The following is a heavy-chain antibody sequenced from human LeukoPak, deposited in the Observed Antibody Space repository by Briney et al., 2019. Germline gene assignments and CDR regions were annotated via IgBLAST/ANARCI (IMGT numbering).Heavy chain of an antibody. V-gene: IGHV1-2*02. Sequence: ASVKVSCKAPGYTFTGYYMHWVRQAPGQGLEWMGWINPNSGGTNYAQKFQGRVTMTRDTSISTAYMELGRLRSDDTAVYYCARDSIVVVPAAIYYYYGMDVWGQGTTVTVSS. D-gene: IGHD2-2*01. CDR1: GYTFTGYY. J-gene: IGHJ6*02. CDR2: INPNSGGT. CDR3: ARDSIVVVPAAIYYYYGMDV.